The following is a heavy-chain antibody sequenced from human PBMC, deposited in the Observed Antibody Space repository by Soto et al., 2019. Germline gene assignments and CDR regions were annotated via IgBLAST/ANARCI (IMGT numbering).Heavy chain of an antibody. CDR2: ISGGGGNT. D-gene: IGHD6-13*01. CDR1: GFTFSNYA. J-gene: IGHJ4*02. Sequence: GGSLRLSCAASGFTFSNYAMSWVRQAPGKGLEWVSGISGGGGNTYYADSVKGRFTISRDNSKNTLYLQMNSLRAEDTAVYYCAKGYSSSSLSNFDYWGQGTLVTVSS. CDR3: AKGYSSSSLSNFDY. V-gene: IGHV3-23*01.